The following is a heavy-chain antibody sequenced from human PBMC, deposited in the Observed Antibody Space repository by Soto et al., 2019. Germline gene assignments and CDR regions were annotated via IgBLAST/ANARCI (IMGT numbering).Heavy chain of an antibody. D-gene: IGHD3-9*01. J-gene: IGHJ3*02. CDR1: GFTFRDYY. CDR2: ISSSGSTI. Sequence: GGSLRLSCVASGFTFRDYYMSWIRQAPGKGLECVSYISSSGSTIYYADSVKGRFTISRDNAKNSLYLQMNSLRAEDTAVYYFASGDDILTGYYNVRAFDIWGQGTMVTVSS. V-gene: IGHV3-11*04. CDR3: ASGDDILTGYYNVRAFDI.